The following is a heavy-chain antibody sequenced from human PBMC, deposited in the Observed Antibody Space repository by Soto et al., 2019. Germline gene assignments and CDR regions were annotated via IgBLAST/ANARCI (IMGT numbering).Heavy chain of an antibody. Sequence: GGSLRLSCAASGFSFSSYGMNWVRQAPGKELEWVAVIWYDGTNKYYADSVKGRFTISRDDSKNTLYPQMNSLRAEDTAIYYCAIQPIAAAGWGQGTLVTVPQ. V-gene: IGHV3-33*01. CDR3: AIQPIAAAG. CDR1: GFSFSSYG. D-gene: IGHD6-13*01. J-gene: IGHJ4*02. CDR2: IWYDGTNK.